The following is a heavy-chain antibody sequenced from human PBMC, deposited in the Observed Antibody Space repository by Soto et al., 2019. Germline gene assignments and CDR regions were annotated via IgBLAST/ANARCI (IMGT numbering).Heavy chain of an antibody. D-gene: IGHD2-2*01. Sequence: SETLSLTCAVSGYVITNGYHWGWIRQPPGEELEWIGTISHSGDTYYNPSLKSRVTISIDTAKNHLSLILSSVTAADTATYYCTRIYCTTTSCFINGMDVWGQGXTVTVYS. J-gene: IGHJ6*02. CDR2: ISHSGDT. CDR3: TRIYCTTTSCFINGMDV. V-gene: IGHV4-38-2*01. CDR1: GYVITNGYH.